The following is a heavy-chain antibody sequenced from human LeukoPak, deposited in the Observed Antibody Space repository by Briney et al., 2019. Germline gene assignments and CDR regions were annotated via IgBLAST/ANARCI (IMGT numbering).Heavy chain of an antibody. CDR1: GFTFSGSA. J-gene: IGHJ5*02. CDR3: ARDIKRSRARWENLGIDP. D-gene: IGHD2-15*01. V-gene: IGHV3-73*01. CDR2: IRSKANSYAT. Sequence: GGSLRLSCAASGFTFSGSAMHWVRQASGKGLEWVGRIRSKANSYATAYAASVKGRFTISRDDSKNTAYLQMNSLKTEDTAVYYCARDIKRSRARWENLGIDPWGQGTLVTVSS.